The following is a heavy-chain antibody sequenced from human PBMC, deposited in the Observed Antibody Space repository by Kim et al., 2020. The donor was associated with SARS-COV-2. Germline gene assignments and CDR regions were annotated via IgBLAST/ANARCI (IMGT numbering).Heavy chain of an antibody. Sequence: YADSVKGGFTISRDNSKNTLYLQMNSRRAEDTAVYYCARTLVLSGYYGMDVWGQGTTVTVSS. V-gene: IGHV3-33*01. CDR3: ARTLVLSGYYGMDV. J-gene: IGHJ6*02. D-gene: IGHD3-10*01.